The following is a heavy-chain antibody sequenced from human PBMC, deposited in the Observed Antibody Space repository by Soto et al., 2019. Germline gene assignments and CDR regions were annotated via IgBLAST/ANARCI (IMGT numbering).Heavy chain of an antibody. D-gene: IGHD3-22*01. CDR3: ARDDSSGYYWSYYYGMDV. CDR1: GGSFSGYY. CDR2: INHSGST. J-gene: IGHJ6*02. Sequence: SETLSVTCAVYGGSFSGYYWSWIRQPPGKGLEWIGEINHSGSTNYNPSLKSRVTISVDTSKNQFSLKLSSVTAADTAVYYCARDDSSGYYWSYYYGMDVWGQGTTVTVSS. V-gene: IGHV4-34*01.